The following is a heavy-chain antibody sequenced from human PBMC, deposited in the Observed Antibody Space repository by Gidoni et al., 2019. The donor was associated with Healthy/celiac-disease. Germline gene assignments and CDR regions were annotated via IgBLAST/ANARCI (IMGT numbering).Heavy chain of an antibody. D-gene: IGHD3-9*01. J-gene: IGHJ6*03. CDR1: GGTFSSYA. Sequence: EVKKPGSSVKVSCKASGGTFSSYAISWVRQAPGQGLEWMGGIIPIFGTANYAQKFQGRVTITADESTSTAYMELSSLRSEDTAVYYCARSAADYDILTGYPLYYYYYMDVWGKGTTVTVSS. V-gene: IGHV1-69*01. CDR3: ARSAADYDILTGYPLYYYYYMDV. CDR2: IIPIFGTA.